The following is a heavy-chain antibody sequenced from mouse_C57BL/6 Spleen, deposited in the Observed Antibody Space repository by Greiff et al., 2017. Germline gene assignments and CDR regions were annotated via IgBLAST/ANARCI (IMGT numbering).Heavy chain of an antibody. CDR2: INPNYGTT. Sequence: EVQLQQSGPELVKPGASVKISCKASGYSFTDYNMNWVKQSNGKSLEWIGVINPNYGTTSYNQKFKGKATLTVDQSSSTAYMQLNSLTSEDSAVYYGARRVGLRSSNWDGGDYYAMDYWGQGTSVTVSS. V-gene: IGHV1-39*01. CDR3: ARRVGLRSSNWDGGDYYAMDY. J-gene: IGHJ4*01. CDR1: GYSFTDYN. D-gene: IGHD4-1*01.